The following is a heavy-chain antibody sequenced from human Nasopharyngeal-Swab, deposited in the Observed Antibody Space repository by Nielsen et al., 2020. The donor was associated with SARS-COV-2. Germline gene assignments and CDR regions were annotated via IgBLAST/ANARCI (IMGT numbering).Heavy chain of an antibody. CDR3: VRATNLGGSLWVPDY. CDR1: GFTFSAYT. Sequence: GGSLRLSCVGSGFTFSAYTINWVRQAPGKGLEWVSSISSSGTSTHYAESVKGRFAISRDNAKSSVFLQMNSLRAEDTALYYCVRATNLGGSLWVPDYWGQGTLVTVSS. CDR2: ISSSGTST. V-gene: IGHV3-21*01. J-gene: IGHJ4*02. D-gene: IGHD5-12*01.